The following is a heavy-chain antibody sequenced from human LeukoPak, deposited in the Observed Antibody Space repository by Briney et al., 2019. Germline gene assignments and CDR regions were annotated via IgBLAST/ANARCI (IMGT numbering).Heavy chain of an antibody. CDR3: ARGGVDYYGSGSYYIDYFDY. V-gene: IGHV1-69*04. CDR1: GGTFSSYA. D-gene: IGHD3-10*01. J-gene: IGHJ4*02. Sequence: GASVKVSCKASGGTFSSYAISWVRQAPGQGLEWMGRIIPILGIANYAQKFQGRVTITADKSTSTAYMELSSLRSEDTAVYYCARGGVDYYGSGSYYIDYFDYWGQGTLVTVSS. CDR2: IIPILGIA.